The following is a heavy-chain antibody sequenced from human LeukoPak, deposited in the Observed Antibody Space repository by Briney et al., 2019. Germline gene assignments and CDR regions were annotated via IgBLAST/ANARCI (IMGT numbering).Heavy chain of an antibody. CDR2: IWYDGSNK. J-gene: IGHJ4*02. CDR3: ARDGGSYYGGFDY. CDR1: GFTSSSYG. D-gene: IGHD1-26*01. V-gene: IGHV3-33*01. Sequence: GGSLRLSCAASGFTSSSYGMHWVRQAPGKGLEWVAVIWYDGSNKYYADSVKGRFTISRDNSKNTLYLQMNSLRAEDTAVYYCARDGGSYYGGFDYWGQGTLVTVSS.